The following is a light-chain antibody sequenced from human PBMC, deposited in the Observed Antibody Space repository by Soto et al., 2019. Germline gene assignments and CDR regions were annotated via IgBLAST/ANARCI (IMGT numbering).Light chain of an antibody. V-gene: IGKV1-5*01. J-gene: IGKJ1*01. CDR3: QQYNSYSP. CDR1: QSSSSW. CDR2: DAS. Sequence: DIQLTLSPSTLSASVPARLTITFWASQSSSSWLACYQQKPGRAPKLLIYDASSLQSGVPSRFSGSGSGTEFTLTISSLQADEFAAYYCQQYNSYSPFGQGTKVDIK.